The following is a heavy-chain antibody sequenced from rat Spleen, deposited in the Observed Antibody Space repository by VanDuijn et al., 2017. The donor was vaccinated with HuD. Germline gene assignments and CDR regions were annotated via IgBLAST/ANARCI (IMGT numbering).Heavy chain of an antibody. V-gene: IGHV5-25*01. CDR1: GFTLSDYY. J-gene: IGHJ2*01. Sequence: EVQLVESGGGLVQPGRSLKLSCAASGFTLSDYYMAWVRQTPTKGLEWVASISSGGGNTYYRDSVKGRFTISRDSAKSTLYLQMDSLRSEDTATYYCARTFDYWGQGVMVTVSS. CDR2: ISSGGGNT. CDR3: ARTFDY.